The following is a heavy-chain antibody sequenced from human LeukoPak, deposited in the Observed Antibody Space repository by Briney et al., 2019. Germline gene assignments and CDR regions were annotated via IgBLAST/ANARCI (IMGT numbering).Heavy chain of an antibody. Sequence: PSETLSLTCTVSGGSISSGSYYWSWIRQPAGKELEWIGRIYTTGSTNYSPSLKSRVTISADTSKNQFSLKLSSVTAADTAVYYCARRSRLGGPDYWGQGTLVTVSS. V-gene: IGHV4-61*02. D-gene: IGHD3-9*01. CDR3: ARRSRLGGPDY. CDR2: IYTTGST. J-gene: IGHJ4*02. CDR1: GGSISSGSYY.